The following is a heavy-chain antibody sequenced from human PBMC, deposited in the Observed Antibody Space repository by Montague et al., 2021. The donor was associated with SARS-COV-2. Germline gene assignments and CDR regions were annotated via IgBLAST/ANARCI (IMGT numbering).Heavy chain of an antibody. V-gene: IGHV4-59*02. D-gene: IGHD1-14*01. CDR3: ASETMTADDFVI. Sequence: SETLSLTCTVSGSSVGSAYWGWIRQSPAKGLEWIGYCYSVGSTDYNPSLKSRATISRDTSKNQFSLKVMSVTAADTAVYYCASETMTADDFVIWGQGTMVTVSS. CDR1: GSSVGSAY. J-gene: IGHJ3*02. CDR2: CYSVGST.